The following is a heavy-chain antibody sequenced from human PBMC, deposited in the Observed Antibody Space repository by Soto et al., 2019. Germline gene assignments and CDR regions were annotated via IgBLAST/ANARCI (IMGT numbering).Heavy chain of an antibody. CDR3: ARDYPSNNDFWSGYFLGP. V-gene: IGHV1-18*01. D-gene: IGHD3-3*01. CDR2: ISAYNGNT. Sequence: VASVKVSCKTSGYTFTSYGISWVRQAPGQGLEWMGWISAYNGNTNYPQKLQGRVTMTTDTSTSTAYMELRSLRSDDTAVYYCARDYPSNNDFWSGYFLGPWGQGTLVTVSS. CDR1: GYTFTSYG. J-gene: IGHJ5*02.